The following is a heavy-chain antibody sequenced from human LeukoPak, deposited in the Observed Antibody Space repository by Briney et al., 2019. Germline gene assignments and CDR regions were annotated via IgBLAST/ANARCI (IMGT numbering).Heavy chain of an antibody. CDR1: GGSLSGYY. CDR2: INHSGST. D-gene: IGHD3-9*01. J-gene: IGHJ5*02. Sequence: SETLSLTCAVYGGSLSGYYWSWIRQPPGKGLEWIGEINHSGSTNYNPSLKSRVTISVDTSKNQFSLKLSSVTAADTAVYYCAGTYYDILTGYYTSWFDPWGQGTLVTVSS. V-gene: IGHV4-34*01. CDR3: AGTYYDILTGYYTSWFDP.